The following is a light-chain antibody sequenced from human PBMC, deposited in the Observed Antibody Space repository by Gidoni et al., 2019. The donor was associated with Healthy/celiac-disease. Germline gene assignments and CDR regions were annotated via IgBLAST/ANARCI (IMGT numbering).Light chain of an antibody. CDR2: DAS. Sequence: DIQMTQSPSSLSASVGDRVTITCRASQSISSYLNLYQQKPGKAPKLLIYDASSLQSGVPSRFSGSGAGTDFTITISSLQPEEFATYYCQQSDSTPFTFGPGTKVDIK. CDR1: QSISSY. CDR3: QQSDSTPFT. V-gene: IGKV1-39*01. J-gene: IGKJ3*01.